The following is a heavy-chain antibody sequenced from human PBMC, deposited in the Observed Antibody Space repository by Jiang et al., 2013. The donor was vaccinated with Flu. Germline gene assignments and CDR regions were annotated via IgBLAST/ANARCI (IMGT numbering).Heavy chain of an antibody. CDR3: ATLRGSTYDTYLMDS. CDR2: IWHDGTNR. V-gene: IGHV3-30*02. D-gene: IGHD2-2*01. J-gene: IGHJ4*02. Sequence: RLSCAASGFTFNYYGMFWVRQAPGRGLEWVASIWHDGTNRNYADSVRGRFTISRDNSKNTLYVQMNSLRPEDTAIYFCATLRGSTYDTYLMDSWGQGTLVSVSS. CDR1: GFTFNYYG.